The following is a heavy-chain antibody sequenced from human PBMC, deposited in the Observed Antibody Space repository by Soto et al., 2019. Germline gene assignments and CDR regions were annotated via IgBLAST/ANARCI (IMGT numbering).Heavy chain of an antibody. CDR3: AKSTAN. CDR2: MFRDENNK. CDR1: GFSVSDYP. V-gene: IGHV3-30-3*02. J-gene: IGHJ4*02. Sequence: QVQVVESGGGVVQPGRSLRLSCAASGFSVSDYPLHWVRQAPGKGLEWVAVMFRDENNKRYADSVKGRFTISRDNSKNTLYLQMESLRTDDAAVYYCAKSTANWGQGTLVTVSS.